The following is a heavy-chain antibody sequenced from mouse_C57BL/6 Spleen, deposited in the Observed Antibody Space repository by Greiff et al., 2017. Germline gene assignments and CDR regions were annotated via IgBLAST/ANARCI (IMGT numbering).Heavy chain of an antibody. D-gene: IGHD2-12*01. CDR3: ASGGYSNDRWYFDV. CDR1: GYTFTSYW. CDR2: IDPSDSET. V-gene: IGHV1-52*01. Sequence: QVQLQQPGAELVRPGSSVKLSCKASGYTFTSYWMHWVKQRPIQGLEWIGNIDPSDSETHYNQKFKDKAKLTVAKSSSTAYMQLRSLTAEDSAVYYCASGGYSNDRWYFDVRGTGTTVTASS. J-gene: IGHJ1*03.